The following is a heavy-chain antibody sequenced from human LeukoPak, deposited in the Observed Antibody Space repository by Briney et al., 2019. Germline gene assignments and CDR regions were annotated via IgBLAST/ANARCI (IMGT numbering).Heavy chain of an antibody. CDR2: IYHSGRT. J-gene: IGHJ4*02. CDR3: ARYCTNGVCYRNFDY. D-gene: IGHD2-8*01. CDR1: GYSISSGYY. Sequence: SETLSLTCTVSGYSISSGYYWGWIRQPPGKGLEWIGSIYHSGRTFYNPSLKSRVTISVDTSKNQFSLKLTSVTAADTAVYYCARYCTNGVCYRNFDYWGQGTLVTVSS. V-gene: IGHV4-38-2*02.